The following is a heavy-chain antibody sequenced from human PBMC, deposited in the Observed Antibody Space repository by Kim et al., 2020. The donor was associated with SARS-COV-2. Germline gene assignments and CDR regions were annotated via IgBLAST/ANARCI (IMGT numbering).Heavy chain of an antibody. V-gene: IGHV3-15*01. Sequence: GGSLRLSCAASGFTFSNAWMSWVRQAPGKGLEWVGRIKSKTDGGTTDYAAPVKGRFTISRDDSKNTVYLQMNSLKTEDTAVYYCTTEMNYDILTGYYVPLDPWGQGTLVTVSS. CDR2: IKSKTDGGTT. J-gene: IGHJ5*02. CDR1: GFTFSNAW. CDR3: TTEMNYDILTGYYVPLDP. D-gene: IGHD3-9*01.